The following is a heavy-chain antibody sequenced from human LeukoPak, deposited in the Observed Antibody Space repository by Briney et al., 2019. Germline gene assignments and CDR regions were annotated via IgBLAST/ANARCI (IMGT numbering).Heavy chain of an antibody. J-gene: IGHJ4*02. CDR3: AKESGKFDY. CDR2: ISADGGST. CDR1: GLNFDDSA. Sequence: GSLRLSCAASGLNFDDSAMHWVRQAPGKGLEWVSLISADGGSTFSADSVKGRFSISRDNRKNSLYLQMNSLRSEDTAMYYCAKESGKFDYWGQGTLVAVSS. V-gene: IGHV3-43*02.